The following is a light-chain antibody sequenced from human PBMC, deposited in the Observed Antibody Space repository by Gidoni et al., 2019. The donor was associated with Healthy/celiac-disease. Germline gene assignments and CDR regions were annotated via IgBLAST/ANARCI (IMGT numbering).Light chain of an antibody. CDR2: GAS. CDR3: QQYGSTQ. CDR1: QSVSSSY. V-gene: IGKV3-20*01. J-gene: IGKJ1*01. Sequence: EIVLTQSPGTLSLSPGERATLSCRASQSVSSSYLAWYQQKPGQAPRLLIYGASSRATGIPDRFSGSGSGTDFTLTISRLEPEDFAVYYCQQYGSTQFXQXTKVEIK.